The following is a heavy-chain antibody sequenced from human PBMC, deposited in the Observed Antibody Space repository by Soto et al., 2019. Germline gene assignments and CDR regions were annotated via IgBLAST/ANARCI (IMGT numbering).Heavy chain of an antibody. CDR2: INHSGST. Sequence: SETLSLTCAVYGGSFSGYYWSWIRQPPGKGLEWIGEINHSGSTNYNPSLKSRVTISVDTSKNQFSLKLSSVTAADTAVYYCARVVQWQVWGPNCYFMDVWGKRSTVTGSS. J-gene: IGHJ6*03. D-gene: IGHD6-19*01. V-gene: IGHV4-34*01. CDR3: ARVVQWQVWGPNCYFMDV. CDR1: GGSFSGYY.